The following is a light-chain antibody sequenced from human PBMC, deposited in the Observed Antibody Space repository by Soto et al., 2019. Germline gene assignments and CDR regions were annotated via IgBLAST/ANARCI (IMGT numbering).Light chain of an antibody. J-gene: IGLJ1*01. V-gene: IGLV2-23*01. CDR1: SSDVGNYNL. CDR2: EDT. CDR3: WSYAGSRTYV. Sequence: QSVLTQPASVSGSPGQSITISCTGSSSDVGNYNLVSWYQQHPGKAPKLMIYEDTKWPSGVSNRFSGSKSGNTAYLTISGLPAEDEDDYDCWSYAGSRTYVLGTGTKFTV.